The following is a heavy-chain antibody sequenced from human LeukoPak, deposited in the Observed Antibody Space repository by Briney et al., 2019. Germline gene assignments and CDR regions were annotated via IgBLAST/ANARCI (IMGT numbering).Heavy chain of an antibody. V-gene: IGHV4-59*08. Sequence: SETLSLTCTVSGGSINSYYWSWIRQPPGKGLEWIGYIYYSGSTNYNPSLKSRVTISVDTSNNRFSLKLTSLTAADTAVYYCVRHLSAGRPAFDIWGQGTMVTVSS. CDR1: GGSINSYY. J-gene: IGHJ3*02. D-gene: IGHD2-15*01. CDR2: IYYSGST. CDR3: VRHLSAGRPAFDI.